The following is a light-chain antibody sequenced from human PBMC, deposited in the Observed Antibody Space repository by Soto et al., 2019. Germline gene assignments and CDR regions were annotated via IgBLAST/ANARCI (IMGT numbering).Light chain of an antibody. V-gene: IGKV3-20*01. Sequence: EIVLTQSPGTLSLSPGERATLSCRASQSVSSSYLAWYQQKPGQAPRLLIYGASSRATGIPDRFSGSGSGTDFTLTISRLEPEDFAVYYCQQYGSSLFGGGNKVDIK. J-gene: IGKJ4*01. CDR1: QSVSSSY. CDR2: GAS. CDR3: QQYGSSL.